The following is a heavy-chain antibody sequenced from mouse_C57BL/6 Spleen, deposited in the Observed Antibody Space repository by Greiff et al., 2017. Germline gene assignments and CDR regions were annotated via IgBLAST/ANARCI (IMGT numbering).Heavy chain of an antibody. Sequence: VQLQQSGPELVKPGASVKISCKASGYTFTDYYMNWVKQSHGKSLEWIGDINPNNGGTSYNQKFKGKATLTVDKSSSTAYMELRSLTSEDSAVYYCARSLITTVVATPYYAMDYWGQGTSVTVSS. CDR3: ARSLITTVVATPYYAMDY. J-gene: IGHJ4*01. D-gene: IGHD1-1*01. CDR2: INPNNGGT. V-gene: IGHV1-26*01. CDR1: GYTFTDYY.